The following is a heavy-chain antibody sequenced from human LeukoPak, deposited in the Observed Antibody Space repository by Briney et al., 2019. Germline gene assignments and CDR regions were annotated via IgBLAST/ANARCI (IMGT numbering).Heavy chain of an antibody. J-gene: IGHJ4*02. CDR3: ARHVPVYGFDY. CDR1: GYSISSGYY. V-gene: IGHV4-38-2*01. CDR2: IYHSGST. Sequence: SETLSLTCAVSGYSISSGYYWGWIRQPPGKGLAWIGSIYHSGSTYYNPSLKSRVTISVDTSKNQFSLKLNSVTAADTAVYYCARHVPVYGFDYWGQGTLVTVSS. D-gene: IGHD2-8*01.